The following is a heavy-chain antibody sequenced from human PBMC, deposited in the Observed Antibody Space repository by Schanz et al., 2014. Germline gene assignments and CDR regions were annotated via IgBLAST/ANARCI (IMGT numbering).Heavy chain of an antibody. V-gene: IGHV4-30-4*07. CDR1: GGSISSGGYT. CDR2: IYYSGST. J-gene: IGHJ4*02. Sequence: QVQLQESGPRLVKPSQTLSLTCAVSGGSISSGGYTWSWIRQPPGKGLEWIGYIYYSGSTYYNPSLKSRVTISVDTSKNQFSLMLGSVTAADTAVYYCARAAGPVDYWGQGTLVTVSS. CDR3: ARAAGPVDY. D-gene: IGHD6-13*01.